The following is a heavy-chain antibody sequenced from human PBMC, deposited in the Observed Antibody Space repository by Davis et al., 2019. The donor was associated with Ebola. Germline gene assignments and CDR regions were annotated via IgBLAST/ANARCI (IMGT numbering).Heavy chain of an antibody. Sequence: GESLKISCAASGFTFDDYAMHWVRQAPGKGLEWVSGISGSGGSTYYADSVKGRFTISRDNSKNTLYLQMNSLRAEDTAVYYCASPTGDYWGQGTLVTVSS. J-gene: IGHJ4*02. CDR1: GFTFDDYA. V-gene: IGHV3-23*01. CDR2: ISGSGGST. D-gene: IGHD1-14*01. CDR3: ASPTGDY.